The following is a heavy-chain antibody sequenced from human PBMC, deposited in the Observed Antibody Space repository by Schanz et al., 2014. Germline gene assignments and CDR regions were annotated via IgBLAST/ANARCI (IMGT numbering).Heavy chain of an antibody. Sequence: EVQLLESGGGLIQPGGSLRLSCAASGFIFRGYAMSWVRQAPGRGLEWVSGISGSGASTYYADSMKGRFTVSRDNAENTLFLQMNSLRAEDTAVYYCARKVVATIGGYYDNWGQGTLVIVSS. CDR3: ARKVVATIGGYYDN. V-gene: IGHV3-23*01. J-gene: IGHJ4*02. CDR1: GFIFRGYA. D-gene: IGHD5-12*01. CDR2: ISGSGAST.